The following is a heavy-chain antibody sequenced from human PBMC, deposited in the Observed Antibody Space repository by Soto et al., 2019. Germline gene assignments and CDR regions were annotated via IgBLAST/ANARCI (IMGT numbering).Heavy chain of an antibody. CDR1: GFTFSDYY. Sequence: QVQLVESGGGLVKPGGSLRLSCAASGFTFSDYYMSWIRQAPGKGLEWVSYISSSSSYTNYADSVKGRFTISRDNAKNSLYLQMNSLRAEDTAVYYCARAPPISSSWYGDYYYYGMDVWGQGTTVTVSS. CDR2: ISSSSSYT. CDR3: ARAPPISSSWYGDYYYYGMDV. V-gene: IGHV3-11*06. J-gene: IGHJ6*02. D-gene: IGHD6-13*01.